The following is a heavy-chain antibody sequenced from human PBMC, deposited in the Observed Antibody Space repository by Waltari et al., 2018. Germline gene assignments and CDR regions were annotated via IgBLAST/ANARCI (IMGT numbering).Heavy chain of an antibody. D-gene: IGHD3-22*01. CDR3: ASRYDSSGYYSGDAFDI. Sequence: EVQLVQSGAEVKKPGESLKISCKGSGYSFTSYWIGWVRQMPGKGLEWMGINYPGDSETRYSPSFQGQVTISADKSISTAYLQWSSLKASDTAMYYCASRYDSSGYYSGDAFDIWGQGTMVTVSS. V-gene: IGHV5-51*01. J-gene: IGHJ3*02. CDR2: NYPGDSET. CDR1: GYSFTSYW.